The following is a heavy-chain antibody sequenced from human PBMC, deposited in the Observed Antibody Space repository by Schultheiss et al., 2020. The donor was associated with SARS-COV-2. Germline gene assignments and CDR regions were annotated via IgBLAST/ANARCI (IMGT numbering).Heavy chain of an antibody. V-gene: IGHV1-46*01. CDR2: INPSGGST. Sequence: ASVKVSCKASGYTFTSYYMHWVRQAPGQGLEWMRIINPSGGSTSYAQKFQGRVTMTRDTSTSTVYMELSSLRSEDTAVYYCARGGLRRSSSTGRGCGFDYWGQGTLVTVSS. CDR1: GYTFTSYY. J-gene: IGHJ4*02. CDR3: ARGGLRRSSSTGRGCGFDY. D-gene: IGHD6-13*01.